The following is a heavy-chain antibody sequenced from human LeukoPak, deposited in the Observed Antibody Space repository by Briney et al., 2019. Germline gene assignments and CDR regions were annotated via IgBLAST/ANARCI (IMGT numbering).Heavy chain of an antibody. V-gene: IGHV3-53*01. D-gene: IGHD3-10*01. J-gene: IGHJ4*02. Sequence: PGGSLRLSCAASGLTISRNYMNWVRQAPGKGLDWVSVIYSGGSTYYADSVKGRFTISRDNSKNTLYLQMNSLRAEDTAVYYCARDMGLVRGVFDYWGQGSLVTVSS. CDR3: ARDMGLVRGVFDY. CDR2: IYSGGST. CDR1: GLTISRNY.